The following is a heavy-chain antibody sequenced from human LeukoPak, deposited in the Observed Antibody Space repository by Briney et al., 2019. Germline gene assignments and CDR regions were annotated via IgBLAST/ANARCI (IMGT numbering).Heavy chain of an antibody. CDR2: IKQDGSEK. Sequence: GGSLRLSCAASGFTFSSYWMSWVRQAPGKGLEGVANIKQDGSEKYYVDSVKGRFTISRDNAKNSLYLKMTSLRDEGTVVYYCARDLVPAATPYDWFDPWGQGTLVTVSS. D-gene: IGHD2-2*02. V-gene: IGHV3-7*01. CDR1: GFTFSSYW. CDR3: ARDLVPAATPYDWFDP. J-gene: IGHJ5*02.